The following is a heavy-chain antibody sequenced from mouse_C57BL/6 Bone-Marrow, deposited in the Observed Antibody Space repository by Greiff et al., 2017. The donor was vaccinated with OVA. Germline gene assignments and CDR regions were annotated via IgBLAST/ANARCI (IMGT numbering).Heavy chain of an antibody. V-gene: IGHV5-4*03. D-gene: IGHD3-1*01. CDR1: GFTFSSYA. CDR3: ARSGAMDY. CDR2: ISDGGSYT. Sequence: EVKVEESGGGLVKPGGSLKLSCAASGFTFSSYAMSWVRQTPEKRLEWVATISDGGSYTYYPDNVKGRFTISRDNAKNNRYLHMSHLKSEDTAMYYCARSGAMDYWGQGTSVTVSS. J-gene: IGHJ4*01.